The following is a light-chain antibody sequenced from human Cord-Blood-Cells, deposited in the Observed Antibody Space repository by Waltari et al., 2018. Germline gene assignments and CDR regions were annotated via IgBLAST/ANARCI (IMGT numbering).Light chain of an antibody. Sequence: DIQMTQSPSSLSASVGDRVTITCRASQIISSYLNWYQQKPEKAPKLLIYSASRLQSGVPSRFSGSGSGTDFTLTISSLQPEDAATYYCHQSNSTPYSFGQGTKLEIK. J-gene: IGKJ2*03. CDR2: SAS. V-gene: IGKV1-39*01. CDR3: HQSNSTPYS. CDR1: QIISSY.